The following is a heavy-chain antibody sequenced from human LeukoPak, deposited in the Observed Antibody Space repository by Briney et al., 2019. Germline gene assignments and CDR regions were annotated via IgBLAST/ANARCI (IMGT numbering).Heavy chain of an antibody. V-gene: IGHV3-53*01. D-gene: IGHD6-6*01. CDR3: AGEVSNVDAAPGTFEY. J-gene: IGHJ4*02. CDR1: GFTVSSSY. Sequence: GGSLRLSCAASGFTVSSSYMSWVRQAPGKGLEWVSVIYSGGNTDYADSVKGRFTISRDNSKNTLYLQMNSLRAEDTAVYYCAGEVSNVDAAPGTFEYWGQGTLATVSS. CDR2: IYSGGNT.